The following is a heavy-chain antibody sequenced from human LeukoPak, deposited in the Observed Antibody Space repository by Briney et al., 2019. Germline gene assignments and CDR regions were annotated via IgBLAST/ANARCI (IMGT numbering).Heavy chain of an antibody. Sequence: SETLSLTCTVSGGSISSYYWSWIRQPPGKGLEWIGYIYTSGSTNYNPSLKSRVTISVDTSKNQFSLKLSSVTAADTAVYYCARQDYYDSSGYSSDYWGQGTLVTVSS. V-gene: IGHV4-4*09. D-gene: IGHD3-22*01. CDR3: ARQDYYDSSGYSSDY. J-gene: IGHJ4*02. CDR2: IYTSGST. CDR1: GGSISSYY.